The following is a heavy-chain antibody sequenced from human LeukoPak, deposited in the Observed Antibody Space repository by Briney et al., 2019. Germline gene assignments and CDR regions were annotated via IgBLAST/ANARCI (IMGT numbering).Heavy chain of an antibody. CDR2: IYYSGST. J-gene: IGHJ5*02. CDR3: ARCYGDYVPNWFDP. V-gene: IGHV4-39*01. D-gene: IGHD4-17*01. Sequence: KPSEPLSLTCTVSGGSISSSSYYWGWIRQPPGKGLEWIGSIYYSGSTYYNPSLKSRVTISVDTSKNQFSLKLSSVTAADTAVYYCARCYGDYVPNWFDPWGQGTLVTVSS. CDR1: GGSISSSSYY.